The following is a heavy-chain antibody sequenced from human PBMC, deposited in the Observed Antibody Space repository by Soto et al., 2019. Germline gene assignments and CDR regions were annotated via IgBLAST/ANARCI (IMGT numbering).Heavy chain of an antibody. V-gene: IGHV3-21*01. Sequence: GGSLKLCCAASGFTFSTYSMNWVRQAPGKGLEWVSSISSSGYKHYADSVKGRFTISRDNAKNSLYLQMNSLRAEDTAVYYCARVPSDLWKPDQYSHHWGQGTLVTVSS. CDR1: GFTFSTYS. J-gene: IGHJ1*01. CDR2: ISSSGYK. CDR3: ARVPSDLWKPDQYSHH. D-gene: IGHD3-10*01.